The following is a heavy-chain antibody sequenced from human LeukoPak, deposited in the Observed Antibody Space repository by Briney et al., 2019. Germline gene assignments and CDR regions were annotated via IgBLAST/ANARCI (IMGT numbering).Heavy chain of an antibody. V-gene: IGHV1-2*06. Sequence: HRASVKVSCKASGYTFTGYYMHWVRQAPGQGPEWMGRINPNSGGTNYAQKFQGRVTMTRDTTISTAYMELSRLRSDDTAVYYCARESVGAAADISWFDPWGQGTLVTVSS. D-gene: IGHD6-13*01. CDR2: INPNSGGT. CDR3: ARESVGAAADISWFDP. CDR1: GYTFTGYY. J-gene: IGHJ5*02.